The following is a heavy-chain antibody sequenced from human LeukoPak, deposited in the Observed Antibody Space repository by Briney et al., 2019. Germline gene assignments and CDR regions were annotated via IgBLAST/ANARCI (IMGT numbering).Heavy chain of an antibody. V-gene: IGHV3-23*01. CDR2: ISGSGGST. D-gene: IGHD1-1*01. J-gene: IGHJ4*02. CDR1: GFTFSSYA. CDR3: AKDGLERRAYFDY. Sequence: PGGSLRLSCAASGFTFSSYAMSWVRQAPGEGREWVSAISGSGGSTYYADSMKGRFTISRDISKNTLYLQMNSLRAEDTAVYYCAKDGLERRAYFDYWGQGTLVTVSS.